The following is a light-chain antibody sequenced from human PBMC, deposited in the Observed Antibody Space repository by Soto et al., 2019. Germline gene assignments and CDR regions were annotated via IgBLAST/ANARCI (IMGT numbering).Light chain of an antibody. CDR3: CSSACISTSCV. CDR2: DVS. CDR1: SSDVGGYNY. Sequence: QSALTQPRSVSGSPGQSVTISCTGTSSDVGGYNYVSWYQQYSGKAPKLVIYDVSKRPSGVPDRFAGYKSDNTASLTISGLQAEDAADYYCCSSACISTSCVFGGGTKVTVL. J-gene: IGLJ3*02. V-gene: IGLV2-11*01.